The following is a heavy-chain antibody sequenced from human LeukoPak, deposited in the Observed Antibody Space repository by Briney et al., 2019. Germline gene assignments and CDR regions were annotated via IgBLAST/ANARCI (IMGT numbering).Heavy chain of an antibody. CDR2: TSYDGTNK. CDR1: GFNFRDSA. D-gene: IGHD4-17*01. J-gene: IGHJ4*02. Sequence: PGGSLRLSCAASGFNFRDSAMHWVRQPPGKGLEGVAVTSYDGTNKYYADSVKGRFTISRDNSKNTLYLQMNSLRLGDTGVYYCAADYGDYVSPSDWGQGTLVTVSS. CDR3: AADYGDYVSPSD. V-gene: IGHV3-30*04.